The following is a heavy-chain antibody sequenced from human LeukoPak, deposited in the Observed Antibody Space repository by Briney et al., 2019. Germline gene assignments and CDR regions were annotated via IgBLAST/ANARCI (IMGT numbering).Heavy chain of an antibody. J-gene: IGHJ4*02. D-gene: IGHD6-13*01. CDR2: IKDDGSEK. CDR3: ARARDSSWDY. CDR1: GFTFSSYW. V-gene: IGHV3-7*03. Sequence: GGSLRLSCAASGFTFSSYWMSWVRRAPGKGLEWVASIKDDGSEKYYVDSVKGRFTISRDDAKNSLYLQMNSLRAEDTAVYYCARARDSSWDYWGQGTLVTVSS.